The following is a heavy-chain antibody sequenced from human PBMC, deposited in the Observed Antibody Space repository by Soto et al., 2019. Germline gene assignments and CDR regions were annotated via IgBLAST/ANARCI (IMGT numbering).Heavy chain of an antibody. CDR2: IYYSGST. CDR3: ARHSLSRSSSSWYGGGTSWFDP. Sequence: SETLSLTCTVSCGSISSSSYYWGWIRQPPGKGLEWIGSIYYSGSTYYNPSLKSRVTISVDTSKNQFSLKLSSVTAADTAVYHCARHSLSRSSSSWYGGGTSWFDPWGQGTLVTVSS. D-gene: IGHD6-13*01. CDR1: CGSISSSSYY. V-gene: IGHV4-39*01. J-gene: IGHJ5*02.